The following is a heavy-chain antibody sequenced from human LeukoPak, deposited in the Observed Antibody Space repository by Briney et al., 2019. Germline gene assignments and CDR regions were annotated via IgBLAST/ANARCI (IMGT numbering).Heavy chain of an antibody. Sequence: GGSLRLSCAASGFTFSSYAMSWVRQAPGKGLEWVSAISGSGGSTYYADSVKGRFTISRDNSKNTLYLQMNSLRAEDTAVYYCAKFDGMVRGVSDSNDYWGQGTLVTVSS. V-gene: IGHV3-23*01. CDR1: GFTFSSYA. D-gene: IGHD3-10*01. J-gene: IGHJ4*02. CDR2: ISGSGGST. CDR3: AKFDGMVRGVSDSNDY.